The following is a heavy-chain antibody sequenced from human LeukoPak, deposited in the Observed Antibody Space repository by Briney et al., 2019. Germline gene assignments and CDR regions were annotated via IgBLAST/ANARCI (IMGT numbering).Heavy chain of an antibody. CDR3: ARRRYNWNAIDY. V-gene: IGHV3-11*01. CDR2: ISSSGSTL. CDR1: GFTFSDYY. D-gene: IGHD1-20*01. J-gene: IGHJ4*02. Sequence: PGGSLRLSCAASGFTFSDYYMSWIRQAPGKGLEWVSYISSSGSTLYYADSVKGRITISRDNAKNSLYLQMNSLRAEDAAVYYCARRRYNWNAIDYWGQGTLVTVSS.